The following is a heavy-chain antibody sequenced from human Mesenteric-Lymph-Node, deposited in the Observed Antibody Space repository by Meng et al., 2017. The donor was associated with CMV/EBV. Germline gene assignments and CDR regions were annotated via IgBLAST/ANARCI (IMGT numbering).Heavy chain of an antibody. V-gene: IGHV1-69*05. J-gene: IGHJ3*02. CDR1: GGTFSRYA. Sequence: KASGGTFSRYAVSWVRQAPGQGLEWIGGIIRIFGTANYAQKFQGRVTITTDESTSTAYMELSSLRSEDTAGYYCASSGTNEHPAFDIWGQGTMVTVSS. D-gene: IGHD1-7*01. CDR3: ASSGTNEHPAFDI. CDR2: IIRIFGTA.